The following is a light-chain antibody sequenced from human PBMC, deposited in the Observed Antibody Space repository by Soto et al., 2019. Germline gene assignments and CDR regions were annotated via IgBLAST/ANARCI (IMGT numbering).Light chain of an antibody. Sequence: EIVLTQSPGTLSLSPGERATLSCRASQSVSSSYLAWYQQKPGQAPRLLIYDASSRATGIADRFSGSGSGTDFTLTISRLEPEDFAVYYCQQYGNSFTFGPGTKVDIK. CDR3: QQYGNSFT. CDR1: QSVSSSY. J-gene: IGKJ3*01. CDR2: DAS. V-gene: IGKV3-20*01.